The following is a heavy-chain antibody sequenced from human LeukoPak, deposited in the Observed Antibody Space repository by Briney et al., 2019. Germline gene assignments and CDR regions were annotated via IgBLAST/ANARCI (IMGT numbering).Heavy chain of an antibody. CDR1: GFTFSSYA. J-gene: IGHJ4*02. CDR3: ARGPYCTSPNCYNPAGY. D-gene: IGHD2-2*02. Sequence: QPGGSLRLSCAASGFTFSSYAMQWVRQAPGKGLDWVAVISYDGSNKYYADSVKGRFTISRDNSKNTLYLQMDSLRAEDTAVYSCARGPYCTSPNCYNPAGYWGQGTLVTVSS. CDR2: ISYDGSNK. V-gene: IGHV3-30-3*01.